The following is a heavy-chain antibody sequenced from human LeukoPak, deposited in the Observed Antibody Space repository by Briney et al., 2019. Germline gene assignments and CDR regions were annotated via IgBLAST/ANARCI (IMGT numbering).Heavy chain of an antibody. CDR2: ISAYNGNT. CDR3: AILLTIAVAGPSFDY. J-gene: IGHJ4*02. V-gene: IGHV1-18*01. CDR1: GYTFTSYG. Sequence: ASVKVSCTASGYTFTSYGISWVRQAPGQGLEWMGWISAYNGNTNYAQKLQGRVTMTTDTSTSTAYMELRSLRSDDTAVYYCAILLTIAVAGPSFDYWGQGTLVTVSS. D-gene: IGHD6-19*01.